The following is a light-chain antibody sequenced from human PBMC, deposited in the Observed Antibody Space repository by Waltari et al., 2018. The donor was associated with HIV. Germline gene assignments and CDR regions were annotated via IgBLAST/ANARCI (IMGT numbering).Light chain of an antibody. CDR2: AAS. V-gene: IGKV1-39*01. CDR3: QQSFSGLLYT. Sequence: DIQLMQSPSSLSASIGDRVIIVCRASQTVDRYLNWYQQKPGQAPKLLVSAASTLQDGVPSRFIASGSGTDFTLAISSLQREDFATYYCQQSFSGLLYTFGQGTRLE. CDR1: QTVDRY. J-gene: IGKJ2*01.